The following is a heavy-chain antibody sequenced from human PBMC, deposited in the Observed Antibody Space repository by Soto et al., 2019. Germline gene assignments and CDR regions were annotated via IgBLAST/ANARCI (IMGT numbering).Heavy chain of an antibody. CDR2: IWYDGSNK. D-gene: IGHD5-18*01. CDR1: GFTFISYG. CDR3: ARDLLAGYSYGYGGYYYYGMDV. J-gene: IGHJ6*02. Sequence: PGGSLRLSCAASGFTFISYGMHWVRQAPGKGLEWVAVIWYDGSNKYYADSVKGRFTISRDNSKNTLYLQMNSLRAEDTAVYYCARDLLAGYSYGYGGYYYYGMDVWGQGTTVTVSS. V-gene: IGHV3-33*01.